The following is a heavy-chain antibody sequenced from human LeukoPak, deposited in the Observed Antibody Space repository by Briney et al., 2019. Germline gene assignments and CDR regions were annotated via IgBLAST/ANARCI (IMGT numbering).Heavy chain of an antibody. J-gene: IGHJ4*02. V-gene: IGHV4-34*01. D-gene: IGHD3-10*01. Sequence: PSETLSLTCAVYGGSFSGYYWSWIRQPPGKGLEWIGEINHSGSTNYNPSLKSRVTISVDTSKNQFSLKLSSVTAADTAVYYCARGGREKYFDYWGQGTLVTVSS. CDR3: ARGGREKYFDY. CDR2: INHSGST. CDR1: GGSFSGYY.